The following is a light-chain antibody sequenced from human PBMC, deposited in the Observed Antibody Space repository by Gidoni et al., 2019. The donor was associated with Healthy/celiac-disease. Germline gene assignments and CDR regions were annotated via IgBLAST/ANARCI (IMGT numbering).Light chain of an antibody. CDR3: QQRSNWPLT. J-gene: IGKJ4*01. CDR2: DAS. CDR1: QSVSSY. Sequence: EIVLTQSPATLSLSPGERATLSCRARQSVSSYLAWYQQKPVQAPRPLIYDASNRATGIPARFSGSGSGTDFTLTISSLEPEDFAVYYCQQRSNWPLTFGGGTKVEIK. V-gene: IGKV3-11*01.